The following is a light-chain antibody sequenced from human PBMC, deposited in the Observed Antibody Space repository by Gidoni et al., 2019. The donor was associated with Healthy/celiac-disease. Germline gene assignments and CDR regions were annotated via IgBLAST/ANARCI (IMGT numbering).Light chain of an antibody. CDR3: QQYNNRPPWT. CDR2: GAS. J-gene: IGKJ1*01. CDR1: QSVSSN. Sequence: EIVMTQSPATLSVSPGERATLSCRASQSVSSNLAWYQQKPGQAPRLLIYGASTRATCIPARFSGSGSGTEFTLTINSLQSEDFAVYYCQQYNNRPPWTFGQGTKVEIK. V-gene: IGKV3-15*01.